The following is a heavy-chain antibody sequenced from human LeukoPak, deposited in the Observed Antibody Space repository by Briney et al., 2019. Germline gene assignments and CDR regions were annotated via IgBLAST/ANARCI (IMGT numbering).Heavy chain of an antibody. D-gene: IGHD4-23*01. CDR2: IYYSGST. CDR3: ARVGVDYSGNIIKYYFDY. CDR1: GGSICSYY. Sequence: SETLSLTCTVSGGSICSYYWSWMRPPPGKGLEWIGYIYYSGSTNYNPSLKSRVIISVDTSKNQFSLKLGPVTAADTAVYYCARVGVDYSGNIIKYYFDYWGQGTLVTVSS. J-gene: IGHJ4*02. V-gene: IGHV4-59*01.